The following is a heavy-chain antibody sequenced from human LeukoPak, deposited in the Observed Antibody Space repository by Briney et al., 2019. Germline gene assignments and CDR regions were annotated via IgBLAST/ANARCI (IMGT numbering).Heavy chain of an antibody. Sequence: PGGSLRLSCAASGFTFSTYSMNWVRQAPGKGLEWVASMTSSSDYMSYADSVKGRFTSSKDNAQNSLYLQMNSLRGEDTAVYYCARETGTYGFDCWGQGTVVTVSS. CDR3: ARETGTYGFDC. J-gene: IGHJ4*02. D-gene: IGHD3-10*01. CDR1: GFTFSTYS. CDR2: MTSSSDYM. V-gene: IGHV3-21*01.